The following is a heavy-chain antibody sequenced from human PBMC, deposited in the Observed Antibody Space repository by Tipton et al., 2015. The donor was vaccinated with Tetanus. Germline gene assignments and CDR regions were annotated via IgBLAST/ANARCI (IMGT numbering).Heavy chain of an antibody. J-gene: IGHJ1*01. V-gene: IGHV5-51*01. CDR3: ARLPKHYSASGST. CDR1: GHNSASYW. D-gene: IGHD3-10*01. CDR2: IYLGDSHA. Sequence: QLVQSGAEVKKPGESLRISCQASGHNSASYWLSWVRQMPGRGLEWMGIIYLGDSHATYSPSFQGQVTISADQSINTAYLQWTSLKASDTAIYFCARLPKHYSASGSTWGQGTLVTVSP.